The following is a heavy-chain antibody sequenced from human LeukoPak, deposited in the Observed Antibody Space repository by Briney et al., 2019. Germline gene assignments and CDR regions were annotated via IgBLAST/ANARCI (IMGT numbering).Heavy chain of an antibody. V-gene: IGHV3-48*01. CDR1: GFTFSSYS. D-gene: IGHD2-2*01. CDR2: ISSSSSTI. CDR3: ARGPRVVVPAAIEDY. Sequence: GGSLRLSCAASGFTFSSYSMNWVRQAPGKGLEWVSYISSSSSTIYYADSVKGRFTISRDNAKNSLYLQMNSLRAEDTAVYYCARGPRVVVPAAIEDYWGQGTLVTVSS. J-gene: IGHJ4*02.